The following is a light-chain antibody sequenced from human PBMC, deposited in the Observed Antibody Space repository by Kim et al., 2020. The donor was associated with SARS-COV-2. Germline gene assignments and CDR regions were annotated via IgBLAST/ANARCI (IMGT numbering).Light chain of an antibody. J-gene: IGKJ5*01. V-gene: IGKV3-20*01. CDR3: QQYGSPPST. Sequence: SPGERATLSCRASRSVTSNYLAWYRQKPGQAPRLLIYIASTRATGIPDRFSGSGSGTEFTLTISRLEPEDFAVYYCQQYGSPPSTFGQGTRLEIK. CDR2: IAS. CDR1: RSVTSNY.